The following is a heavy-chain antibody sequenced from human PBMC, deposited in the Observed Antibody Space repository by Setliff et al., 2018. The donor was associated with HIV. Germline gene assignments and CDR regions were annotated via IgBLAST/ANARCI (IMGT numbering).Heavy chain of an antibody. V-gene: IGHV4-34*01. J-gene: IGHJ4*02. CDR2: INHAGST. CDR3: ARGPGTLDYYWLTYHTLDYFDH. CDR1: GASFSGYF. D-gene: IGHD3-10*01. Sequence: SETLSLTCTLYGASFSGYFWSWIRQPPGKGLEWIGEINHAGSTNFNPSLKGRVTISVDMSKRQFSLHLTSVTAADTAVYYCARGPGTLDYYWLTYHTLDYFDHWGQGALVTVSS.